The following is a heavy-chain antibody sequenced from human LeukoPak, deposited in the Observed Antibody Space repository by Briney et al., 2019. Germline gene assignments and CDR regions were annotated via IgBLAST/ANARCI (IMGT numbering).Heavy chain of an antibody. CDR3: ARHVVSYCSGGSCYSYAFDI. V-gene: IGHV4-59*08. Sequence: PSETLPLTYTVSGGSISSYYWSWIRQPPGKGLEWIGYIYYSGSTNYNPSLKSRVTISVDTSKNQFSLKLSSVTAADTAVYYCARHVVSYCSGGSCYSYAFDIWGQGTMVTVSS. D-gene: IGHD2-15*01. CDR1: GGSISSYY. J-gene: IGHJ3*02. CDR2: IYYSGST.